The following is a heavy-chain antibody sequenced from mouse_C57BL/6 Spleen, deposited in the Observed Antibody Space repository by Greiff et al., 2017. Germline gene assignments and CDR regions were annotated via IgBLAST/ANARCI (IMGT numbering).Heavy chain of an antibody. J-gene: IGHJ4*01. CDR1: GYTFTDYE. CDR2: IDPETGGT. CDR3: TRPSYYAMDY. Sequence: VQLQQSGAELVRPGASVTLSCKASGYTFTDYEMHWVKQTPVHGLEWIGAIDPETGGTAYNQKFKGKAILTADKSSSTAYMELRSLTSEDSAVYYCTRPSYYAMDYWGQGTSVTVSS. V-gene: IGHV1-15*01.